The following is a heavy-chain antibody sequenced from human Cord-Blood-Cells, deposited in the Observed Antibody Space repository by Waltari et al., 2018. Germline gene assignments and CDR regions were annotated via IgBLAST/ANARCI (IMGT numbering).Heavy chain of an antibody. CDR1: GGSFSGYY. CDR2: INHSGST. D-gene: IGHD2-2*01. CDR3: ARGSSSRTHNWFDP. J-gene: IGHJ5*02. Sequence: QVQLQQWGAGLLKPSETLSLTCAVYGGSFSGYYWSWIRQPPGKGLEWIGEINHSGSTNYNPSLKSRVTISVDTSKNQFSLKLSSGTAADTAVYYCARGSSSRTHNWFDPWGQGTLVTVSS. V-gene: IGHV4-34*01.